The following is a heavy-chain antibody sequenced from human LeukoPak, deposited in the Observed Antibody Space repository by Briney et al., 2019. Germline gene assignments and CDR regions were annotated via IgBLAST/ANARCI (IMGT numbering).Heavy chain of an antibody. CDR1: GGSFSGYY. CDR2: INHSGST. V-gene: IGHV4-34*01. CDR3: ARQHDGAELDY. D-gene: IGHD4-17*01. J-gene: IGHJ4*02. Sequence: SETLSLTCAVYGGSFSGYYWSWIRQPPGKGLEWIGEINHSGSTNYNPSLKSRVTISVDTSKNQFSLKLSSVTAADTAVYYCARQHDGAELDYWGQGTLVTVSS.